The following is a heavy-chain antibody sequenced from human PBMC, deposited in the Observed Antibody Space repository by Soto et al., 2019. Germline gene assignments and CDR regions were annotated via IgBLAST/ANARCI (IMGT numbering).Heavy chain of an antibody. D-gene: IGHD5-18*01. J-gene: IGHJ3*02. V-gene: IGHV4-30-4*01. CDR1: GGSISSGDYY. Sequence: KTSETLSLTCTVSGGSISSGDYYWSWIRQPPGKGLEWIGYIYYSGSTYYNPSLKSRVTISVDTSKNQFSLKLSSVTAADTAVYYCVSRGDTAYAFDIWGQGTMVTVSS. CDR3: VSRGDTAYAFDI. CDR2: IYYSGST.